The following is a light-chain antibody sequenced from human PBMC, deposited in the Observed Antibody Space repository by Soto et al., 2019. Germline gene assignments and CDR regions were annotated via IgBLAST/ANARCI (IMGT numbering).Light chain of an antibody. CDR1: SGYSNYK. J-gene: IGLJ2*01. CDR3: GADHGSGSNFVVV. V-gene: IGLV9-49*01. Sequence: QLVLTRPPSASASLGASVTLTCTLSSGYSNYKVDWYRQRPGKGPRFVMRVGTGGIVGSKGDGIPDRFSVLGSGLNRYLTIKNIQEEDESDYHCGADHGSGSNFVVVFGGGTKLTVL. CDR2: VGTGGIVG.